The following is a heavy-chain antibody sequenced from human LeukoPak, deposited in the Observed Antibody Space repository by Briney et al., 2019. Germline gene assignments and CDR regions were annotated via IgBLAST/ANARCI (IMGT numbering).Heavy chain of an antibody. Sequence: GGSLRLSCAASGFTFSSYSMNWVRQAPGEGLEWVAFIISKAYGGTSEYAASVKGTFTISRDDSESIAYLQMNSLTAEDTGVYFCTESSSWFCLNWGQGTLVTVSS. V-gene: IGHV3-49*04. CDR3: TESSSWFCLN. D-gene: IGHD6-13*01. J-gene: IGHJ4*02. CDR2: IISKAYGGTS. CDR1: GFTFSSYS.